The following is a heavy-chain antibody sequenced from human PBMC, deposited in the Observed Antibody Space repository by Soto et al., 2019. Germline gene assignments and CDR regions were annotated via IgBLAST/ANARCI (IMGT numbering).Heavy chain of an antibody. V-gene: IGHV5-10-1*01. CDR2: INPSDSYA. Sequence: GESLKISCEGSGYPFTTYWINWVRQMPGKGLEWMGRINPSDSYANYSPSFQGRVTISVDTSISTAYLQWTSLKSSDAAMYYCGVGAIRGVRRGGDWFDPGGGGTRDTFSS. CDR3: GVGAIRGVRRGGDWFDP. CDR1: GYPFTTYW. D-gene: IGHD3-10*01. J-gene: IGHJ5*02.